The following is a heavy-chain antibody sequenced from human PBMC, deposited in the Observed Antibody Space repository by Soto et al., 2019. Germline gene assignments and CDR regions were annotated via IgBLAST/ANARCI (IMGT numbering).Heavy chain of an antibody. D-gene: IGHD3-22*01. CDR1: GFTFDDYT. CDR2: ISWDGGST. V-gene: IGHV3-43*01. J-gene: IGHJ4*02. Sequence: GGSLRLSCAASGFTFDDYTMHWVRQAPGKGLEWVSLISWDGGSTYYADSVKGRFTISRDNSKNSLYLQMNSLRTEDTALYYCAKADYYDSREGVDYWGQGTLVTVSS. CDR3: AKADYYDSREGVDY.